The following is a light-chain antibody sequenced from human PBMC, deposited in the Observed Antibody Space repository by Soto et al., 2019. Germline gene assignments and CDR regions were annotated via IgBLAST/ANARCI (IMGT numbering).Light chain of an antibody. V-gene: IGLV1-44*01. J-gene: IGLJ1*01. CDR3: AAWDDSLNGYV. Sequence: QAVLTQPRSASGTPGQRVTISCSGSSSNIGINTVNWYQQLPGTAPKLLIYSNNQRPSGVPDRFSGSKSGTSASLAVSGLQSEDEADYYCAAWDDSLNGYVFGTGTRSPS. CDR2: SNN. CDR1: SSNIGINT.